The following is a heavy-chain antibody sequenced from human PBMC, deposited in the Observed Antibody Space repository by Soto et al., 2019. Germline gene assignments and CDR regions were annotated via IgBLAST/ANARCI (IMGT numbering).Heavy chain of an antibody. CDR2: IYYSGST. CDR1: GGSISSSSYY. Sequence: PSETLSLTCTVSGGSISSSSYYWGWIRQPPGKGLDWIGSIYYSGSTYYNPSLKSRVTISVDTSKNQFSLKLSSVTAADTAVYYCARHWPDSYYDFWSRYNWFDPWGQGTLVTVSS. CDR3: ARHWPDSYYDFWSRYNWFDP. V-gene: IGHV4-39*01. D-gene: IGHD3-3*01. J-gene: IGHJ5*02.